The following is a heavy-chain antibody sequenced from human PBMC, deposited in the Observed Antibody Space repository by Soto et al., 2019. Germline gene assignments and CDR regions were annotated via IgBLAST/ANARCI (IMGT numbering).Heavy chain of an antibody. Sequence: QVQLQESGPGLVKPSETLSLTCSVSGDSISRDYWSWIRQPLGKGLEWIGYVYDSRYTNYNPSLKSRVTISVDASKNRFSLKLSSVTAADTAVYYCARDRSLGELDYWGQGTLVTVSS. CDR3: ARDRSLGELDY. CDR1: GDSISRDY. D-gene: IGHD3-16*01. CDR2: VYDSRYT. V-gene: IGHV4-59*01. J-gene: IGHJ4*02.